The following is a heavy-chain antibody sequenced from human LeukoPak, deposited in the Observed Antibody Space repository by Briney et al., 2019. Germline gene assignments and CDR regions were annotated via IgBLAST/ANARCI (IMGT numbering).Heavy chain of an antibody. D-gene: IGHD6-13*01. J-gene: IGHJ4*02. CDR3: ARESARYSSWSPGYYFDY. CDR1: GFTFSSYA. CDR2: ISSNGVST. V-gene: IGHV3-64*01. Sequence: QRGGSLRLSCAASGFTFSSYAMHWVRQAPGRGLEYVSAISSNGVSTYYANSVKGRFTISRDNSKNTLYLQMGSLRAEDMAVYYCARESARYSSWSPGYYFDYWGQGTLVTVSS.